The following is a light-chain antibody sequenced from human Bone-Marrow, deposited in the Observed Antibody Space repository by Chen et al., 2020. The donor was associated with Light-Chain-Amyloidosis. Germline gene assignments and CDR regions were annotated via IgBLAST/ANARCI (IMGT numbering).Light chain of an antibody. CDR3: QSADSSGTYEVI. CDR1: DLPTKY. Sequence: SYELTQPPSVSVSPGQTARITCSGDDLPTKYAYWYQQKPGQAPVLVIHRDNERPSGISERFSGSSPGTPATWTISGVQAEDEADYHCQSADSSGTYEVIFGGGTKLTVL. CDR2: RDN. V-gene: IGLV3-25*03. J-gene: IGLJ2*01.